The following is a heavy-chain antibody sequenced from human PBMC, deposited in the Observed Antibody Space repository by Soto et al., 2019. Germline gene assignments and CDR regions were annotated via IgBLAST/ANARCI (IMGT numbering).Heavy chain of an antibody. CDR3: ARDPGSDFWSGVFDP. CDR1: GFSFASFA. CDR2: ITSDGKKT. D-gene: IGHD3-3*01. Sequence: QVQLVESGGRVVQTGTSLRLSCVASGFSFASFAMHWGRQTPGGGPEWVASITSDGKKTYYADFAKGRVTISRDNAKNRIFLEMHRQGPEDTAVYFCARDPGSDFWSGVFDPWGQGTVVSVSS. J-gene: IGHJ5*02. V-gene: IGHV3-30*04.